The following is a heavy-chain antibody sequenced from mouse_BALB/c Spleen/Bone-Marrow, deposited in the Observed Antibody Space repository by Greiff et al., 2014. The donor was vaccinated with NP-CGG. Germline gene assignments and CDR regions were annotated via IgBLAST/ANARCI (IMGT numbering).Heavy chain of an antibody. V-gene: IGHV1-80*01. Sequence: VQLQQSGAELVRPGSSVKISCKASGYAFSSYWMNWVKQRPGQGLEWIGQIYPGDGDTNYNGKFKGKATLTADKSSSIAYMQLSSLTSEDSAVYFCARWITTVVAPYVMDYWGQGTSVTVSS. J-gene: IGHJ4*01. CDR1: GYAFSSYW. CDR2: IYPGDGDT. CDR3: ARWITTVVAPYVMDY. D-gene: IGHD1-1*01.